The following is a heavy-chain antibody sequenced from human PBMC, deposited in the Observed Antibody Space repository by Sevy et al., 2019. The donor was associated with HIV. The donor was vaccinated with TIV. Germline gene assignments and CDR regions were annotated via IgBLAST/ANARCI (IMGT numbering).Heavy chain of an antibody. D-gene: IGHD6-19*01. CDR3: ARLSSGWYAGLFHFDY. CDR1: GDSINSSAYY. V-gene: IGHV4-39*01. CDR2: IFYSGDT. J-gene: IGHJ4*02. Sequence: SETLSLTCTVSGDSINSSAYYWGWIRQPPGKGLEWIGSIFYSGDTYYGSSLKSRITISVDTSNNLFSLRLSSVTAADTAVYYCARLSSGWYAGLFHFDYWGQGTLVTVSS.